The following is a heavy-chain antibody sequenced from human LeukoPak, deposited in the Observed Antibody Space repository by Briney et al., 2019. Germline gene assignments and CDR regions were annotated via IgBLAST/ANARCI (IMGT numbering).Heavy chain of an antibody. CDR2: ISYDGSNK. CDR3: ARGQVTLEAFDI. V-gene: IGHV3-30*04. CDR1: GFTFSSYA. J-gene: IGHJ3*02. D-gene: IGHD3-3*01. Sequence: GGSLRLSCAASGFTFSSYAMHWVRQAPGKGLEWVAVISYDGSNKYYADSVKGRFTISRDNAKNSLYLQMNSLRAEDTAVYYCARGQVTLEAFDIWGQGTMVTVSS.